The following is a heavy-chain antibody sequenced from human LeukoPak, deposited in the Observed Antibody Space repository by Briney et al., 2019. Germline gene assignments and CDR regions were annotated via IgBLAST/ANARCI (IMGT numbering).Heavy chain of an antibody. CDR1: GYTFTSYY. J-gene: IGHJ5*02. Sequence: ASVKVSCKASGYTFTSYYMHWVRQAPGQGLEWMGIINPSGGSTSYAQKFQGRVTMTRDTSTSTAYMELSSLRSEDTAIYYCARSGFGSGISFDPWGQGTLVTVSS. D-gene: IGHD3-10*01. CDR2: INPSGGST. CDR3: ARSGFGSGISFDP. V-gene: IGHV1-46*01.